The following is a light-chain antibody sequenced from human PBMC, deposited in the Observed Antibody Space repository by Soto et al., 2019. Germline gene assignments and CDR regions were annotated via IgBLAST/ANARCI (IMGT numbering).Light chain of an antibody. CDR1: QSVSSSY. V-gene: IGKV3D-20*02. CDR2: GAS. Sequence: EIVLTQSPGTLSLSPGERATLSCRASQSVSSSYLAWYHQKPRQAPRLLMYGASSRATGVPDRFSGSGSGTDFTLTISRLEPEDFAVYYCQQRVNRVTFGGGTKVEI. J-gene: IGKJ4*01. CDR3: QQRVNRVT.